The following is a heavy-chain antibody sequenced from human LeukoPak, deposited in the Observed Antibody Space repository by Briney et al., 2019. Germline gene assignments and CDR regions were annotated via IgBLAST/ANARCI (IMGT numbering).Heavy chain of an antibody. CDR1: GYTFTGYY. CDR2: INPNSGGT. CDR3: ARDSSGWYPGAFDI. D-gene: IGHD6-19*01. V-gene: IGHV1-2*02. Sequence: GASVKVSCKASGYTFTGYYMHWVRQAPGQGLEWMGWINPNSGGTNYAQKFQGRVTMTRDTSISTAYMELSRLRSDDTAVYYCARDSSGWYPGAFDIWGQGTMVTVPS. J-gene: IGHJ3*02.